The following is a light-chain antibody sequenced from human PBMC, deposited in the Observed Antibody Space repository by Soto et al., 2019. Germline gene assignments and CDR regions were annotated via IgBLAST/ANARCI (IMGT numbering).Light chain of an antibody. V-gene: IGLV2-23*02. Sequence: QSALAQPASVSGSPGQSITISCTGTSSDVGSYNLVSWYQQHPGKAPKLMISDVNKRPSGVPDRFSGSKSGNTASLTISGLQAEDEADYYCCSYAGSFLKVFGTGTKVTVL. CDR2: DVN. J-gene: IGLJ1*01. CDR1: SSDVGSYNL. CDR3: CSYAGSFLKV.